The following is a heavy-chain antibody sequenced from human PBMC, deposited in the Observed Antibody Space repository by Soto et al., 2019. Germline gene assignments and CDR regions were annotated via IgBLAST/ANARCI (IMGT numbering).Heavy chain of an antibody. CDR2: IKEDVTKK. V-gene: IGHV3-7*01. CDR1: GFIFSNYW. J-gene: IGHJ4*02. CDR3: VREGSYDFWSGYSLFDH. D-gene: IGHD3-3*01. Sequence: SLRLCCAASGFIFSNYWMTWVRQAPGKGLEWVAHIKEDVTKKDYVDSVKGRFTISRDNAKNSLYLQMNSLRAEDTAVYFCVREGSYDFWSGYSLFDHWGQGTLVTVSS.